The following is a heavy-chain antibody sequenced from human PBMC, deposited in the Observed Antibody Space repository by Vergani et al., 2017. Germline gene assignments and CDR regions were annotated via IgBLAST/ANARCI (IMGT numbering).Heavy chain of an antibody. Sequence: QVQLVESGGGVVQPGRSLRLSCAASGFTFSSYAMHWVRQAPGKGLEWVAVISYDGSNKYYADSVKGRFTISRDNSKNTLYMQMNNLRAEDTAVYYCAREGYYDFCDGYCGRPAWGAFDIWGQGTMVTVSS. V-gene: IGHV3-30-3*01. D-gene: IGHD3-3*01. CDR3: AREGYYDFCDGYCGRPAWGAFDI. J-gene: IGHJ3*02. CDR2: ISYDGSNK. CDR1: GFTFSSYA.